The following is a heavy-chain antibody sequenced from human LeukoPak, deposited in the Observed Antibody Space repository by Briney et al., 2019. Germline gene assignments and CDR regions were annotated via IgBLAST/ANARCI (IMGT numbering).Heavy chain of an antibody. CDR2: LSNSGIGI. CDR1: GFTFSNYG. J-gene: IGHJ5*01. V-gene: IGHV3-23*01. CDR3: AKLSLTNIVIRGNWFDS. D-gene: IGHD5-12*01. Sequence: GGSLRLSCVASGFTFSNYGRSWVRQAPGKGLEWVSSLSNSGIGIYYADSVKGRFTISRDNSKNTLYVQMNSLRVEDTAVYYCAKLSLTNIVIRGNWFDSWGQGTLVTVSS.